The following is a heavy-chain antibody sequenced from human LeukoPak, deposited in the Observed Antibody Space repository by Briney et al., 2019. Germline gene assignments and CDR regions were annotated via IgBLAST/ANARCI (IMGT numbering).Heavy chain of an antibody. V-gene: IGHV4-4*07. CDR2: IHTSGST. CDR1: GGSTSSYY. CDR3: ARALKITFGGVIVLNDAFDI. J-gene: IGHJ3*02. D-gene: IGHD3-16*02. Sequence: PSETLSLTCSVSGGSTSSYYWSWIRQPAGKGLEWIGRIHTSGSTNYNPSLKSRVTISVDTSKNQFSLKLSSVTAADTAVYYCARALKITFGGVIVLNDAFDIWGQGTMVTVSS.